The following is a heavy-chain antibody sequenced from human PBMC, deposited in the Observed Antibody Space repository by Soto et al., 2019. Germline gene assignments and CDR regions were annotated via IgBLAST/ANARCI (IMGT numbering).Heavy chain of an antibody. Sequence: GGSLRLSCAASGFTFSSYGMHWVRQAPGKGLEWVAVIWYDGSNKYYADSVKGRFTISRDNSKHTLYLQMNSLRAEDTAVYYCARGLVMDETGIPHIDYWGQGTLVTVSS. CDR3: ARGLVMDETGIPHIDY. V-gene: IGHV3-33*01. J-gene: IGHJ4*02. D-gene: IGHD1-1*01. CDR2: IWYDGSNK. CDR1: GFTFSSYG.